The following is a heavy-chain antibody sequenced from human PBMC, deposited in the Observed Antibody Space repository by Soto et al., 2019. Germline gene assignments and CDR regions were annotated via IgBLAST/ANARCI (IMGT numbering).Heavy chain of an antibody. Sequence: GGSLSLSWAASGVSFISYDVHWVRPAPGKGPEWVAIISYDGSNTYYSDSVRGRFTISRDNSKDTLYLQMHSLRSEDTAIYYCARISRYCSGGDCHAWGQGTQVTVS. D-gene: IGHD2-15*01. CDR3: ARISRYCSGGDCHA. J-gene: IGHJ5*02. CDR1: GVSFISYD. CDR2: ISYDGSNT. V-gene: IGHV3-30*03.